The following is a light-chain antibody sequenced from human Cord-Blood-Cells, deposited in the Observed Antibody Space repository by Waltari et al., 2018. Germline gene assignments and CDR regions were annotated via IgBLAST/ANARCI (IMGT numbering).Light chain of an antibody. Sequence: DIQLTQSPPTLSAPVGARVTIPCRASQSISSWLAWYQQKPGKAPKLLIYDASSLESGVPSRFSGSGSGTEFTLTISSLQPDDFATYYCQQYNSYSPWTFGQGTKVEIK. CDR3: QQYNSYSPWT. CDR1: QSISSW. CDR2: DAS. J-gene: IGKJ1*01. V-gene: IGKV1-5*01.